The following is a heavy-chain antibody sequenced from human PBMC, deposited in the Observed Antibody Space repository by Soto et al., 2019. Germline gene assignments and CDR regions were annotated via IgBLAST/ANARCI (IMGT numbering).Heavy chain of an antibody. D-gene: IGHD3-22*01. Sequence: QVQLVESGGGLVKPGGSLRLSCAASGFTFSDYYMSWIRQAPWKGLEWVSYISSSGSTIYYADSVKGRFTISRDNAKNSLYLQMNSLRAEDTAVYYCARVQRAQTNYYDSSGYPDYWGQGTLVTVSS. CDR3: ARVQRAQTNYYDSSGYPDY. CDR2: ISSSGSTI. V-gene: IGHV3-11*01. J-gene: IGHJ4*02. CDR1: GFTFSDYY.